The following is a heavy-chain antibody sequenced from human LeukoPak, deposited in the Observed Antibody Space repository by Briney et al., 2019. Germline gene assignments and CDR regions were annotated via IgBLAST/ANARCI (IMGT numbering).Heavy chain of an antibody. CDR1: GYTFTSDY. CDR3: AREKLMLPGH. Sequence: GASVKVSCKAAGYTFTSDYIHWVRQAPGQGLEWMGIINPSSGTTGYAQKFQGRVSMTRDMSTSTVYMELSSLRSEDTAVYFCAREKLMLPGHWGQGTLVTVSS. CDR2: INPSSGTT. V-gene: IGHV1-46*01. D-gene: IGHD3-16*01. J-gene: IGHJ4*02.